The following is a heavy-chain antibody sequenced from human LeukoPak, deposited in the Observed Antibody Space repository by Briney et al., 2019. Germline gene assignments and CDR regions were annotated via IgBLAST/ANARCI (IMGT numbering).Heavy chain of an antibody. CDR1: GFSFISYG. D-gene: IGHD4-17*01. Sequence: GGSLRLSCAASGFSFISYGMHWVRQAPGKGLDWVGFISDDGRRKDYADSVKGRFTISRDNSNDTLYLQMNSLRAEDTAVYYCAKRPSDYGDYVTYFDYWGQGTLVTVSS. V-gene: IGHV3-30*18. J-gene: IGHJ4*02. CDR3: AKRPSDYGDYVTYFDY. CDR2: ISDDGRRK.